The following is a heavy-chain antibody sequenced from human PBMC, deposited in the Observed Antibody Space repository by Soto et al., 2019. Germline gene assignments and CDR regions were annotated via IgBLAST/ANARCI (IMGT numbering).Heavy chain of an antibody. D-gene: IGHD2-15*01. CDR1: GGSISSGDYY. V-gene: IGHV4-30-4*01. CDR3: ARLVQLLQGRWFDP. J-gene: IGHJ5*02. Sequence: QVQLQESGPGLVKPSQTLSLTCTVSGGSISSGDYYWSWIRQPPGKGLEWIGYVYYSGSTCYNPSVKCRVTISVDTSKHQFSLKLSSVTAADTAVYYCARLVQLLQGRWFDPWGQGTLVTVSS. CDR2: VYYSGST.